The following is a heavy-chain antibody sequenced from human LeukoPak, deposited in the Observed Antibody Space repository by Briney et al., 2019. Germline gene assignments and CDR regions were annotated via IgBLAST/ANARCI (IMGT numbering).Heavy chain of an antibody. CDR2: IWYDGSNK. Sequence: GRSLRLSCAASGFTFSSYGMHWVRQAPGKGLEWVAVIWYDGSNKYYADSVKGRFTISRDNSKNTLYLQMNSLRAEDTAVYYCARGGKRPIAARPVDYWGQGTLVTVSS. D-gene: IGHD6-6*01. J-gene: IGHJ4*02. CDR3: ARGGKRPIAARPVDY. V-gene: IGHV3-33*01. CDR1: GFTFSSYG.